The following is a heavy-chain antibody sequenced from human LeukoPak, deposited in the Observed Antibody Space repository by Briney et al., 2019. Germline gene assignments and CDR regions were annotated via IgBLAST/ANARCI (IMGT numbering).Heavy chain of an antibody. D-gene: IGHD5-12*01. CDR3: ARHQNSGWIRGFDY. Sequence: SETLSLTCSISGGSISSGDHYWTWIRQPAGKELEWIGRIHTTGRTNYNPSLKSRVYISVDTSKNQFSLELSSVTAADTAVYYCARHQNSGWIRGFDYWGQGTLVTVSS. CDR1: GGSISSGDHY. V-gene: IGHV4-61*02. CDR2: IHTTGRT. J-gene: IGHJ4*02.